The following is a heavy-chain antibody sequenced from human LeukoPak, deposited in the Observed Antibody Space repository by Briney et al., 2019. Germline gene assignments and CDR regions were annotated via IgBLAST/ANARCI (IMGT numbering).Heavy chain of an antibody. J-gene: IGHJ6*04. CDR2: ISSNGGST. CDR1: GFTFSSYA. Sequence: GGSLRLSCSASGFTFSSYAMHWVRQAPGRGLEYVSAISSNGGSTYYADSVKGRFTISRDNSKNTLYLQMSSLRAEDTAVYYCVKDPGRDYYCYGMDVWGKGTTVTVSS. CDR3: VKDPGRDYYCYGMDV. V-gene: IGHV3-64D*06. D-gene: IGHD2-15*01.